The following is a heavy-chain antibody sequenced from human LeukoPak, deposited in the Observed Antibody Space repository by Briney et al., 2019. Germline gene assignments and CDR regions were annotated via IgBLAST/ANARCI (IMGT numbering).Heavy chain of an antibody. V-gene: IGHV4-39*01. CDR2: IYKSGST. CDR3: ARLYGYFDY. CDR1: DGSISSGSYY. Sequence: PSETLSLTCTVSDGSISSGSYYWGWIRRPPGKGLEWIGSIYKSGSTYYTPSLKSRVTISVDSSKNQFSLKLRFVTAADTAVYYCARLYGYFDYWGQGILVTVPS. D-gene: IGHD3-16*01. J-gene: IGHJ4*02.